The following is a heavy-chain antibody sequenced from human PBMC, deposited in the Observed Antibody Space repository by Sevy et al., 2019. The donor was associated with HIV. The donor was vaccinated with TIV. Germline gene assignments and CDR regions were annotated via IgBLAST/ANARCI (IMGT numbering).Heavy chain of an antibody. CDR2: ISYDGSNK. D-gene: IGHD6-13*01. CDR3: ARDLPCSSWGGYYYYGMDV. J-gene: IGHJ6*02. V-gene: IGHV3-30-3*01. Sequence: YLRLSCAASGFTFSSYAMHWVRQAPGKGLEWVAVISYDGSNKYYADSVKGRFTISRDNSKNTLYLQMNSLRAEDTAAYYCARDLPCSSWGGYYYYGMDVWGQGTTVTVSS. CDR1: GFTFSSYA.